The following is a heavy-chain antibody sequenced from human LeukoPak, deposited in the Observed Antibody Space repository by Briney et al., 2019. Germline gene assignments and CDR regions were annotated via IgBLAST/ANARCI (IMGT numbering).Heavy chain of an antibody. CDR1: GFTFRSHW. Sequence: GGSLRLSCAASGFTFRSHWMSWVRQAPGKGLEWVSAISGSGGSTYYADSVKGRFTISRDNSKNTLYLQMNSLRAENTAVYYCAKAAIGYCSGGSCYAYYYMDVWGKGTTVTVSS. CDR2: ISGSGGST. CDR3: AKAAIGYCSGGSCYAYYYMDV. D-gene: IGHD2-15*01. J-gene: IGHJ6*03. V-gene: IGHV3-23*01.